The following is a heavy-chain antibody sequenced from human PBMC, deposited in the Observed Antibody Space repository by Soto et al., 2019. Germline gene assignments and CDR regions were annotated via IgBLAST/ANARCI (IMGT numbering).Heavy chain of an antibody. CDR3: ARRYGDYFDF. Sequence: QVQLQESGPGLVKPSETLSLTCTVYGGSFSSYYWSWIRQPPGRGLEWIGYTYYSGSTNYNPSLTSRVTISVDSSKHQFSLKLSSGTAADTAVYYCARRYGDYFDFWGQGTLVTVSS. CDR1: GGSFSSYY. CDR2: TYYSGST. J-gene: IGHJ4*02. D-gene: IGHD4-17*01. V-gene: IGHV4-59*08.